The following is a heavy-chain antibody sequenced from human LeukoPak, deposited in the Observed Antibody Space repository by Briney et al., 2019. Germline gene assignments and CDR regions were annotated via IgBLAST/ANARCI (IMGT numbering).Heavy chain of an antibody. D-gene: IGHD7-27*01. J-gene: IGHJ4*02. CDR3: ARINWGREYYFDY. CDR2: IYYSGST. V-gene: IGHV4-59*01. Sequence: SETLSLTCTVSGGSNSSYYWSWIRQPPGKGLEWIGYIYYSGSTNYNPSLKSRVTISVDTSKNQFSLKLSSVTAADTAVYYCARINWGREYYFDYWGQGTLVTVSS. CDR1: GGSNSSYY.